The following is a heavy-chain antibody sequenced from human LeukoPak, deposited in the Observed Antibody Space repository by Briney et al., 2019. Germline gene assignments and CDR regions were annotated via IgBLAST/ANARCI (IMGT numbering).Heavy chain of an antibody. V-gene: IGHV4-59*01. CDR1: GGSISTYY. Sequence: SETLSLTCTVSGGSISTYYWSWIRQPPGKGLEWIGYVSYTGNTYYNPALRSRVTISVDTSKNQFSLKLSSVTAADTAVYYCAREDPQTTVPEGMDVWGQGTTVTVSS. CDR2: VSYTGNT. CDR3: AREDPQTTVPEGMDV. D-gene: IGHD4-17*01. J-gene: IGHJ6*02.